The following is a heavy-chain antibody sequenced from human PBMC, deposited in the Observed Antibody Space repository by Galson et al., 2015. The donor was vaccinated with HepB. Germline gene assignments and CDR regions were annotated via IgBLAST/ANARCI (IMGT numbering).Heavy chain of an antibody. V-gene: IGHV7-4-1*02. CDR1: GYTFDRHA. D-gene: IGHD3-10*01. Sequence: SVKVSCKASGYTFDRHAINWVRQAPGQGLEWMGWITTNTGDPMYAQGFTGRFVFSLDTSVSTAYLQISGLKAEDTAVYYCARFSACQTWELDYWGQGTLVTVSS. CDR3: ARFSACQTWELDY. CDR2: ITTNTGDP. J-gene: IGHJ4*02.